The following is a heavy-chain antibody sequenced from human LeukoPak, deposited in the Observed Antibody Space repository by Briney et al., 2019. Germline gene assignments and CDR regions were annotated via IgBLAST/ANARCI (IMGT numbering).Heavy chain of an antibody. CDR3: ARDGEPAYYYYMDV. CDR1: VYTFTSYY. V-gene: IGHV1-46*01. J-gene: IGHJ6*03. CDR2: INPSGGST. D-gene: IGHD1-14*01. Sequence: ASVKVSCKASVYTFTSYYMHWVRQGPGQGLEWMGIINPSGGSTSYAQKFQGRVTMTRDMSTSTVYMELSSLRSEDTAVYYCARDGEPAYYYYMDVWGKGTTVTVSS.